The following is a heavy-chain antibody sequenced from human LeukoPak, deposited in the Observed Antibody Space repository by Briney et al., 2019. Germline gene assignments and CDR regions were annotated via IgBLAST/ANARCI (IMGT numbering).Heavy chain of an antibody. CDR1: GFTFSSYW. CDR3: ARLGPHSYGDYYGMDV. CDR2: INHSGST. D-gene: IGHD5-18*01. V-gene: IGHV4-34*01. J-gene: IGHJ6*02. Sequence: GSLRLSCAASGFTFSSYWMSWIRQPPGKGLEWIGEINHSGSTNYNPSLKSRVTISVDTSKNQFSLNLSSVTAADTAVYYCARLGPHSYGDYYGMDVWGQGTTVTVSS.